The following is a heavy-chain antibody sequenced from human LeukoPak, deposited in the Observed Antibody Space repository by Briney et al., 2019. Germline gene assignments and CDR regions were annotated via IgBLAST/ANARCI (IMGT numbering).Heavy chain of an antibody. CDR1: GGTFSSYA. J-gene: IGHJ3*02. D-gene: IGHD4-17*01. CDR2: IIPSFGTA. CDR3: ATRGDYGPAGRRDAFDI. Sequence: ASVKVSCKASGGTFSSYAISWVRQAPGQGLEWMGGIIPSFGTANYAQKFQGRVTITADESTSTAYMELSSLRSEDTAVYYCATRGDYGPAGRRDAFDIWGQGTMVTASS. V-gene: IGHV1-69*13.